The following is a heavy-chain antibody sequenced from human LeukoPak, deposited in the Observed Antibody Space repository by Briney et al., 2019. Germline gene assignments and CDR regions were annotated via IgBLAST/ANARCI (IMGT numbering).Heavy chain of an antibody. CDR3: ARESITMVRGVSAEYFQH. Sequence: ASVKVSCKASGYTFTGYYMHWGRQAPGQGLEWMGWINPNSGGTNYAQKFQGRVTMTRDTSISTAYMELSRLRSDDTAVYYCARESITMVRGVSAEYFQHWGQGTLVTVSS. V-gene: IGHV1-2*02. D-gene: IGHD3-10*01. CDR2: INPNSGGT. J-gene: IGHJ1*01. CDR1: GYTFTGYY.